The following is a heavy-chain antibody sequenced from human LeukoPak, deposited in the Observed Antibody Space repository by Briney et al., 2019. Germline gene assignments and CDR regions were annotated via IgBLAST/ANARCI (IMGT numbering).Heavy chain of an antibody. V-gene: IGHV3-53*01. Sequence: PGGSLRLSCAASGFTASSNYMSWVRQAPGKGLEWDSVIYSGGSTYYADSVKGRFTISRDNSKNTLYLQMNSLRAEDTAVYYCAKDQGGCSSTSCYARGVDDSWGQGTLVTVSS. D-gene: IGHD2-2*01. CDR1: GFTASSNY. CDR2: IYSGGST. CDR3: AKDQGGCSSTSCYARGVDDS. J-gene: IGHJ4*02.